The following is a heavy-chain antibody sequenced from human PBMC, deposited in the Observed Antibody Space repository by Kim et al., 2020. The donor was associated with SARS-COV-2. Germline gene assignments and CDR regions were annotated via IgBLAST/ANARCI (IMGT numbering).Heavy chain of an antibody. Sequence: GGSLRLSCVASGFTFSSYSMNWVRQAPGKGLEWVSYISSSSSAIYYADSVKGRFTISRDNAKNSLYLQMSSLRDEDTAIYYCARDRYFQNWGQGTLVTVSS. V-gene: IGHV3-48*02. CDR3: ARDRYFQN. J-gene: IGHJ1*01. CDR1: GFTFSSYS. CDR2: ISSSSSAI.